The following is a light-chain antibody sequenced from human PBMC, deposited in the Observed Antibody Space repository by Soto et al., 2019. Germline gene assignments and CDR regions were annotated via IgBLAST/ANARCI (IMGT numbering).Light chain of an antibody. CDR2: DAI. CDR3: QQYYAWPLP. Sequence: DKLMSQSPATLSVSPGERVTLSCRASQNIHNHMSWFLQKPGHTPRLLIYDAIIRAPDVPARFSGSWSGTEFTLNINILQSEDFAVYYCQQYYAWPLPFGGGTKVEIK. J-gene: IGKJ4*01. V-gene: IGKV3D-15*03. CDR1: QNIHNH.